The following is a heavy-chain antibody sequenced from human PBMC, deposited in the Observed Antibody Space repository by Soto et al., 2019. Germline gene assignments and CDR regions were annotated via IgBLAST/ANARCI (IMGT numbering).Heavy chain of an antibody. V-gene: IGHV1-2*02. J-gene: IGHJ4*02. Sequence: GASVKVSCKASGYTFIGYYMHWVRQSPGQGLEWMGWINPNSGDTNYAQKFQGRVTMTRDTSISTAYTELSRLRFDDTAVYYCAKVRSTTIFDVVSLFDYWGQGTLVTVSS. D-gene: IGHD3-3*01. CDR2: INPNSGDT. CDR3: AKVRSTTIFDVVSLFDY. CDR1: GYTFIGYY.